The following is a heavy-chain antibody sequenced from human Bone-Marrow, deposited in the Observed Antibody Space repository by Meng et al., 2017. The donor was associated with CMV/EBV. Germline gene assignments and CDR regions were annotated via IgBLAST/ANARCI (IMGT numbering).Heavy chain of an antibody. CDR1: GGSFSGYY. J-gene: IGHJ6*02. V-gene: IGHV4-34*01. D-gene: IGHD1-26*01. CDR2: INHSGST. Sequence: SETLSLTCAVYGGSFSGYYWSWIRQPPGKGLEWIGEINHSGSTNYNPSLKSRVTISVDTSKNQFSLKLSSVTAADTAVYYCARIVGATTRWYYYYGMDVWGQGTTVTV. CDR3: ARIVGATTRWYYYYGMDV.